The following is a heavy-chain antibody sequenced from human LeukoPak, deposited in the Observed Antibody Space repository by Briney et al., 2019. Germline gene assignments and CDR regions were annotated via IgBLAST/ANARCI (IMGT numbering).Heavy chain of an antibody. J-gene: IGHJ6*03. CDR1: GFTFSSYA. CDR3: AKGAYRYYYDSSGSERRGYCYYMDV. Sequence: PGGSLRLSCAASGFTFSSYAMSWVRQAPGKGLEWVSAISGSGGSTYYADSVKGRFTISRDNSKNTLYLQMNSLRAEDTAVYYCAKGAYRYYYDSSGSERRGYCYYMDVWGKGTTVTVSS. D-gene: IGHD3-22*01. CDR2: ISGSGGST. V-gene: IGHV3-23*01.